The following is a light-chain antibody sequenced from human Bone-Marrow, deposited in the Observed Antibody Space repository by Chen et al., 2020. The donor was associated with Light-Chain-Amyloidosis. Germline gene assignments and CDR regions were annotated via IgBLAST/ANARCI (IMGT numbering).Light chain of an antibody. J-gene: IGKJ5*01. CDR2: DAS. V-gene: IGKV1-33*01. Sequence: DFQVTQSPPSLSASLGDRVTFKCQTSQDIRKSVNWFQQKPGKAPALLIYDASTLESDVPSRFGGSGSGTHYSFTISGLQPEDAATYCCQQFEKVPFTFGQGTRLDIK. CDR1: QDIRKS. CDR3: QQFEKVPFT.